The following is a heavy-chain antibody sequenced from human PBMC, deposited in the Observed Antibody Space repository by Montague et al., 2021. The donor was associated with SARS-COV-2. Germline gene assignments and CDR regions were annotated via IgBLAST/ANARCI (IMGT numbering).Heavy chain of an antibody. D-gene: IGHD6-13*01. Sequence: SLRLSCAASGFFFGGYWMSWVHQAPGKGLEWVANIRQDANEKYYVDSVRGRFTISRDNGKNSVYLQMNSLRAEDTAVYFCARDEKEQQLRYFDLWGRGTLVTVSS. CDR3: ARDEKEQQLRYFDL. CDR1: GFFFGGYW. CDR2: IRQDANEK. V-gene: IGHV3-7*01. J-gene: IGHJ2*01.